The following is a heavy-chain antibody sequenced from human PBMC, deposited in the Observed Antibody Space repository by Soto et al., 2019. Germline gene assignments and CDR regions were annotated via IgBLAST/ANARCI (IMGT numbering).Heavy chain of an antibody. V-gene: IGHV4-34*01. J-gene: IGHJ4*02. CDR3: ARAYGDYGLDY. D-gene: IGHD4-17*01. CDR2: INHSGST. Sequence: SETLSLTCAVYGGSFSGYYWSWIRQPPGKGLEWIGEINHSGSTNYNPSLKSRVTISVDTSKNQFSLKLSSVTAADTAVYYCARAYGDYGLDYWGQGTPVTVSS. CDR1: GGSFSGYY.